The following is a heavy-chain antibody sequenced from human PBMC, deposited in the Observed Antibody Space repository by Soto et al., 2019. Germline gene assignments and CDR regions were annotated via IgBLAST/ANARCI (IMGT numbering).Heavy chain of an antibody. Sequence: AETLSLTCAFDDGYFSTYYWNCIRQSPGKWLEWIGKINYSGSNNYNPSLKSRVTISIDMSKNYVSLKLTCVTATDTAVYFCARGGSSEWQVAFDILGQGTMVIVSS. V-gene: IGHV4-34*01. CDR3: ARGGSSEWQVAFDI. D-gene: IGHD6-19*01. J-gene: IGHJ3*02. CDR2: INYSGSN. CDR1: DGYFSTYY.